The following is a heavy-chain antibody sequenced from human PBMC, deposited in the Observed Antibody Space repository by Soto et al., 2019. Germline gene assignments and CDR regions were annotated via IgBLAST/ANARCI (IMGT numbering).Heavy chain of an antibody. Sequence: GGSLRLSCAASGFSLSDYWMHWVRQVPGKGLLWVSRISVDGRDTTYADSVKGRFTISRDNAKSTLYLQMDSLRAEDTALYYCAKVKSGHDQEYYFYYWGQGTLVTVSS. D-gene: IGHD5-12*01. CDR1: GFSLSDYW. V-gene: IGHV3-74*03. CDR2: ISVDGRDT. J-gene: IGHJ4*02. CDR3: AKVKSGHDQEYYFYY.